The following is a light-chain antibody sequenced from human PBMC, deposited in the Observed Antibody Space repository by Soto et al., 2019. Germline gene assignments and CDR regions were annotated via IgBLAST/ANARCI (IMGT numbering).Light chain of an antibody. V-gene: IGKV1-5*01. CDR3: QQYHSYWT. CDR2: DAS. CDR1: QGISSA. J-gene: IGKJ1*01. Sequence: DIQMTQSPSTLSGSVADRVTITCRASQGISSALAWYQQKPGKAPKLLIYDASSLESGVPQRFSGSGSGTEFTLTISSLQTDDFSTYYCQQYHSYWTFGQGTKVDI.